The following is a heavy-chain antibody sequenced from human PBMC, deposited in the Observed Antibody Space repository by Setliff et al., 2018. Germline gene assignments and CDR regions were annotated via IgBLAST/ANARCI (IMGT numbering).Heavy chain of an antibody. CDR2: INPTGGST. J-gene: IGHJ4*02. V-gene: IGHV1-46*01. Sequence: ASVKVSCKASGYTFTSYYMHWVRQAPGQGLEWMGLINPTGGSTSYAQKFQGRVTITADESTSTAYMELSSLRLEDTAVYYCARDFMVQGVIGLFDYWGQGTLVTVSS. CDR3: ARDFMVQGVIGLFDY. CDR1: GYTFTSYY. D-gene: IGHD3-10*01.